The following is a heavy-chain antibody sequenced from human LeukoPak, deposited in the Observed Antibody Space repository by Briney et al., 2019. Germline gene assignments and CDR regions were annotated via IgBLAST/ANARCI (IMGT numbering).Heavy chain of an antibody. D-gene: IGHD3-9*01. CDR1: GGSISSYY. CDR2: IYYSGST. CDR3: AKAGTYDILTGSLYYFDY. V-gene: IGHV4-59*01. J-gene: IGHJ4*02. Sequence: PSETLSLTCTVSGGSISSYYWSWIRQPPGKGLEWIGYIYYSGSTNYNPSLKSRVTISVDTSKNQFSLKLSSVTAADTAVYYCAKAGTYDILTGSLYYFDYWGQGTLVTVSS.